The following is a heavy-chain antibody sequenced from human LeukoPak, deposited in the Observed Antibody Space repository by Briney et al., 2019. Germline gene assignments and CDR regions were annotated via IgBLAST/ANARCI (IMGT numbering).Heavy chain of an antibody. D-gene: IGHD5-12*01. V-gene: IGHV1-18*01. Sequence: GASVKVSCKASGYTFTSYGISWVRQAPGQGLEWMGWISAYNGNTNYAQKLQGRVTMTTDTSTSTAYMELRSLRSDDTAVYYCARDGLDSSGYDNYYYYYGMDVWGQGTTVTVSS. CDR2: ISAYNGNT. CDR3: ARDGLDSSGYDNYYYYYGMDV. CDR1: GYTFTSYG. J-gene: IGHJ6*02.